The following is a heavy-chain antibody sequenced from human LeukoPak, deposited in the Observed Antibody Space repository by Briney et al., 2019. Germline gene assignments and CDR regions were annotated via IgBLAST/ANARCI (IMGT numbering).Heavy chain of an antibody. J-gene: IGHJ3*02. Sequence: NPSETLSLTCAVYGGSFSGYYWSWIRQPPGKGLEWIGEINHSGSTNYNPSLKSRVTISVDTSKNQFSLKLSSVTAADTAVYYCARIPTNAVPAAHNGFDIWGQGTMLTVSS. CDR2: INHSGST. V-gene: IGHV4-34*01. CDR3: ARIPTNAVPAAHNGFDI. D-gene: IGHD2-2*01. CDR1: GGSFSGYY.